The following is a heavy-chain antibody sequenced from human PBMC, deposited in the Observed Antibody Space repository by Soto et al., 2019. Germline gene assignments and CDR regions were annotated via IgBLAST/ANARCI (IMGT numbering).Heavy chain of an antibody. CDR3: ARSRITMVRGLRAFDI. CDR1: GYTFTSYG. D-gene: IGHD3-10*01. V-gene: IGHV1-18*04. Sequence: GASVKVSCKASGYTFTSYGISWVRQAPGQGLEWMGWISAYNGNTNYAQKLQGRVTMTTDTSTSTAYMELRSLRSDDTAVYYCARSRITMVRGLRAFDIWGQGTMVTVSS. CDR2: ISAYNGNT. J-gene: IGHJ3*02.